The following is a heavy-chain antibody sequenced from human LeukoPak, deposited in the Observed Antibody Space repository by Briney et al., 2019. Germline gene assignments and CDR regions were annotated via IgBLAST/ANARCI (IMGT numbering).Heavy chain of an antibody. V-gene: IGHV3-53*01. CDR1: GFTVSSNY. J-gene: IGHJ6*03. D-gene: IGHD1-26*01. CDR2: IYSGGST. CDR3: ARVEKLLRYYYYYYMDV. Sequence: PGGSLRLSCAASGFTVSSNYMSWVRQAPGKGLEWVSVIYSGGSTYYADSVKGRFTISRDNSKNTLYLQMNSLRAEDTAVYYCARVEKLLRYYYYYYMDVWGKGTTVTVS.